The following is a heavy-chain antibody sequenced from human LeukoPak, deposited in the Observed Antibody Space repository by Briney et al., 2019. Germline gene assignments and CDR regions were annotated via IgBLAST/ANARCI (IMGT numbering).Heavy chain of an antibody. D-gene: IGHD4-23*01. V-gene: IGHV3-23*01. Sequence: GGSLRLSCAASGFTFSSYAMSWVRQAPGKGLEWVSAISGSGGSTYYADSVKGRFTISRDNSKNTLYLQMNSLRAEDTAVSYCPLSDKLTPPFYFDYGGQGPLVTVS. CDR2: ISGSGGST. CDR1: GFTFSSYA. J-gene: IGHJ4*02. CDR3: PLSDKLTPPFYFDY.